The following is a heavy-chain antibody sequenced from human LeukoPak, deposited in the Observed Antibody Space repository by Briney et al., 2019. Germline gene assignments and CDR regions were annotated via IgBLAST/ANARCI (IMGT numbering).Heavy chain of an antibody. CDR2: ISGSGGIT. V-gene: IGHV3-23*01. D-gene: IGHD3-10*02. CDR1: GFTFSNYG. CDR3: AELGITMIGGV. Sequence: GGSLRLSCAASGFTFSNYGISWVRQAPGKGLEWVSGISGSGGITYYGDSVKGRFTISRDNAKNSLYLQMNSLRAEDTAVYYRAELGITMIGGVWGKGTTVTISS. J-gene: IGHJ6*04.